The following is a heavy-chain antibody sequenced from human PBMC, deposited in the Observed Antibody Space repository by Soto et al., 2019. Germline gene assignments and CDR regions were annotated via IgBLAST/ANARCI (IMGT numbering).Heavy chain of an antibody. V-gene: IGHV4-61*01. CDR1: GGSVSSGSYY. CDR3: ARFSSGWYYFDY. D-gene: IGHD6-19*01. Sequence: SETLSLTCTVSGGSVSSGSYYWSWIRQPPGKGLEWIGYMYNSGSTNYNPSLKSRVIISVDTSKNQFSLKLSSVTAADTAVYYCARFSSGWYYFDYWGQGTLVIVSS. CDR2: MYNSGST. J-gene: IGHJ4*02.